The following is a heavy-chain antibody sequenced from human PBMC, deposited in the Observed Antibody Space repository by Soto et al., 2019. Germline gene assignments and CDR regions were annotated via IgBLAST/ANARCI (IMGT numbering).Heavy chain of an antibody. D-gene: IGHD1-26*01. J-gene: IGHJ4*02. CDR3: AKYKEGDSGCFHCFHS. Sequence: QVQLVQSGAEVKKPGSSVKVSCQASGGTFGSDGVSWVRQAPGQGFEWMGAIIPIFGTTNYAQNFQGRITMTADKPTSTVYLDMRGLRSKDTALYYCAKYKEGDSGCFHCFHSWGQGTMVTVSS. CDR2: IIPIFGTT. CDR1: GGTFGSDG. V-gene: IGHV1-69*06.